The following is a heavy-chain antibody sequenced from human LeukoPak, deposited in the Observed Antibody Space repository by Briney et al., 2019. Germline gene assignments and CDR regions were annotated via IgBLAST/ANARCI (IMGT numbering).Heavy chain of an antibody. Sequence: EASVKVSCKGSGYTFTSYGIRWVRQAPGQELEWMAWISAYNGNTNYAQKLQGRVTMTTDTSTSTAYMELRSLRSDDTAVYYCARGGEYQRFAYGMDVWGQGTTVTVSS. CDR1: GYTFTSYG. J-gene: IGHJ6*02. V-gene: IGHV1-18*01. CDR3: ARGGEYQRFAYGMDV. CDR2: ISAYNGNT. D-gene: IGHD2-2*01.